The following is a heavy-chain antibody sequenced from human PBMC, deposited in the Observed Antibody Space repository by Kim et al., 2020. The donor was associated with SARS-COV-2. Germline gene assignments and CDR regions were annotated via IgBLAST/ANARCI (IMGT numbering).Heavy chain of an antibody. CDR1: GGSISSDF. V-gene: IGHV4-59*13. D-gene: IGHD4-17*01. J-gene: IGHJ5*02. Sequence: SETLSLTCTMSGGSISSDFWSWIRQSPGKGLEWIGYIHYSGKTNYNPSLQSRLTISIDTSKNQFSLKLSSVTAADTALYYCAKDAHYGHWFDPWGQGTLVTVSS. CDR2: IHYSGKT. CDR3: AKDAHYGHWFDP.